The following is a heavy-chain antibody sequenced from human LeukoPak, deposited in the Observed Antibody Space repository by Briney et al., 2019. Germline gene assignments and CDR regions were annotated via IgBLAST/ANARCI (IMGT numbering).Heavy chain of an antibody. CDR2: SYPGDSDT. J-gene: IGHJ6*03. CDR3: ARSSFGSGSSGYYYNYYMDV. CDR1: GYSFTSYW. Sequence: GESLKIPCKGSGYSFTSYWIGWVRQMPGKGLEWMGISYPGDSDTRHSPSFQGQVTISADKSISTAYLQWSSLKASDTAMYYCARSSFGSGSSGYYYNYYMDVWGKGTTVTVSS. D-gene: IGHD3-22*01. V-gene: IGHV5-51*01.